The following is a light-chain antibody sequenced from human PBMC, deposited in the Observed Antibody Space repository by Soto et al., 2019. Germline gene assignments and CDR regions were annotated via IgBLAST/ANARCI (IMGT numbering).Light chain of an antibody. CDR1: SSDVGSYNL. CDR2: EGS. Sequence: QLVLTQPASVSGSPGQSITISCTGTSSDVGSYNLVSWYQQHPGKAPKLIIYEGSKRPSGVSNRFSGSKSGNTASLTISGLQAEDEADYYCCSFAGSSTFEVFGGGTKLTVL. CDR3: CSFAGSSTFEV. J-gene: IGLJ2*01. V-gene: IGLV2-23*03.